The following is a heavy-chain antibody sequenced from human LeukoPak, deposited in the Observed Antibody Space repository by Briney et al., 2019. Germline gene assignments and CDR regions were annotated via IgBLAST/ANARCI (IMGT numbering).Heavy chain of an antibody. CDR2: ISSGSSYK. CDR3: AGFTVVVASDI. CDR1: GFTFSSYS. J-gene: IGHJ3*02. Sequence: GGSLRLSCAASGFTFSSYSMNWVRQAPGKGLEWVSSISSGSSYKYYADSVKGRFTISRDNAKNSLYLQMNSLRAEDTALYFCAGFTVVVASDIWGQGTMVTVSS. V-gene: IGHV3-21*01. D-gene: IGHD2-21*01.